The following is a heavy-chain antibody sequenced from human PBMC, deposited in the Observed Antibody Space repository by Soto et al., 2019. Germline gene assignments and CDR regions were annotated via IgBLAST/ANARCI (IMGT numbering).Heavy chain of an antibody. CDR1: GNTFASHG. D-gene: IGHD3-10*01. CDR3: ARVDPRGVAVVRDY. CDR2: ISGFNGQT. V-gene: IGHV1-18*01. Sequence: GPGVKKPGASVKVSCKASGNTFASHGFSWVRQAPGQGLEWIGWISGFNGQTNYALKFQGRVTLTTDTSTSTAYMELRSLRSDDTAVYFCARVDPRGVAVVRDYWGQGTLVTVSS. J-gene: IGHJ4*02.